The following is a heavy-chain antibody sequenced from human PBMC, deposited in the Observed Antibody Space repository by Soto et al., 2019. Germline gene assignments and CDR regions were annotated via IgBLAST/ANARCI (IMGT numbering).Heavy chain of an antibody. V-gene: IGHV4-39*01. CDR1: GGSISSSRYF. D-gene: IGHD1-26*01. J-gene: IGHJ1*01. CDR3: ARHGSNTGSYSEHFQY. CDR2: IDYSGPT. Sequence: QLQLQESGPGLVKRSETLSLTCTVSGGSISSSRYFWAWIRQPPGKGLEWIGSIDYSGPTYDKSSLQTRLTISXXPXKRXLALKLGSVTAAATAVYCCARHGSNTGSYSEHFQYWGQGTLVTVSS.